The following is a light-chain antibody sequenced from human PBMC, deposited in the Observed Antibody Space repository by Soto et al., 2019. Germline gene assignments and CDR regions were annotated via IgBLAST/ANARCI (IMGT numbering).Light chain of an antibody. Sequence: IQVTHSPSTLSGSVGDRVTITCRASQTISSWLAWYQQKPGKAPKLLIYKASTLKSGVPSRFSGSGSGTEFTLTISRLEPEDFAVYYCQQYGSSPLTFGGGTKVDI. J-gene: IGKJ4*01. CDR2: KAS. V-gene: IGKV1-5*03. CDR3: QQYGSSPLT. CDR1: QTISSW.